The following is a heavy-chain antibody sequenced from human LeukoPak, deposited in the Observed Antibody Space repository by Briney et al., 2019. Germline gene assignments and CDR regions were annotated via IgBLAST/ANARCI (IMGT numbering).Heavy chain of an antibody. Sequence: ASVKVSCKASGYTFTSYGISWVRQAPGQGLEWMGWISAYNGNTNYAQKLQGRVTMTTDTSTSTAYMELRSLRSDDTAVYYCARVWAATYYYYGMDVWGKGTTVTVSS. D-gene: IGHD2-15*01. V-gene: IGHV1-18*04. J-gene: IGHJ6*04. CDR3: ARVWAATYYYYGMDV. CDR2: ISAYNGNT. CDR1: GYTFTSYG.